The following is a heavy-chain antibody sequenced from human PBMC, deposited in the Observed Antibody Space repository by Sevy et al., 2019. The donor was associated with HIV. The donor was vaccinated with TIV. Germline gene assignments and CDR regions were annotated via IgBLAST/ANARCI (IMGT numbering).Heavy chain of an antibody. Sequence: GGSLRLSCAASGFTFINYAMTWVRQAPGKGLEWVSTVSGGGNKTYDADSVKGRFSISRDNSDNTVYLQMNSLRAEDTAVYYCARGGGGAFDYWGQGTLVTVSS. V-gene: IGHV3-23*01. J-gene: IGHJ4*02. D-gene: IGHD2-15*01. CDR1: GFTFINYA. CDR3: ARGGGGAFDY. CDR2: VSGGGNKT.